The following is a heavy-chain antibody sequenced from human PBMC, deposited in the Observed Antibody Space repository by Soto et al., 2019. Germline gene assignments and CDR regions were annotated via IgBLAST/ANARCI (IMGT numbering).Heavy chain of an antibody. CDR2: ISYDGSNK. Sequence: QVQLVESGGGVVQPGRSLRLSCAASGFTFSTYGMHWVRQAPGKGLEWVAVISYDGSNKYYADSVKGRLTISRDNSKNTLYLQMNSLRAEDTPVYYCAKGQHCSTTSCYFYYYGMDVWGQGTTVAVSS. CDR1: GFTFSTYG. D-gene: IGHD2-2*01. CDR3: AKGQHCSTTSCYFYYYGMDV. V-gene: IGHV3-30*18. J-gene: IGHJ6*02.